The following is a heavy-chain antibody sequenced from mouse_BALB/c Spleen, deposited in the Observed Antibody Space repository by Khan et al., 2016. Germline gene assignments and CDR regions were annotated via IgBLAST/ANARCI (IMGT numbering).Heavy chain of an antibody. D-gene: IGHD1-1*01. J-gene: IGHJ3*01. CDR1: GYSITSGYS. Sequence: EVQLQEPGPDLVKPSQSLSLTCTVTGYSITSGYSCHWIRQFPGNKLEWMGYIHYSGSTNYNPSLKSRISITRDTSKNHFFLQLNSVTTEDTATYCCARDYYGWFAYWGQGTLVTVSA. CDR3: ARDYYGWFAY. CDR2: IHYSGST. V-gene: IGHV3-1*02.